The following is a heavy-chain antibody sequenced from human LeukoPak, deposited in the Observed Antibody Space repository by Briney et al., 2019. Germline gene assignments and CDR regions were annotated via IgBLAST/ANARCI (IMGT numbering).Heavy chain of an antibody. V-gene: IGHV3-74*01. CDR1: GFTFSSYW. CDR2: INSDGSST. D-gene: IGHD3-10*01. Sequence: SGGSLRLSCAASGFTFSSYWMHWVRHAPGKGLVWVSRINSDGSSTSYADSVKGRFTISRDNAKNTLYLQMNSLRAEDTAVYYCAREDYGSGSYGYWGQGTLVTVSS. J-gene: IGHJ4*02. CDR3: AREDYGSGSYGY.